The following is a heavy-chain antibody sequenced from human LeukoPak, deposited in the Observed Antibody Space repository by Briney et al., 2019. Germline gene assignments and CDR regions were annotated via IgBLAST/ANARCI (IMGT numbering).Heavy chain of an antibody. J-gene: IGHJ4*02. CDR2: ISPYNGNT. Sequence: ASVKVSCKASGYTFTSYGISWARQAPGQGLDWVGWISPYNGNTNYIERFQGRVTMTTDTSTGTAFMELRSLRPDDTAVFYCTRDLARYYYGSGTSVIGSLWDYWGQGTLVTVSS. CDR1: GYTFTSYG. V-gene: IGHV1-18*01. D-gene: IGHD3-10*01. CDR3: TRDLARYYYGSGTSVIGSLWDY.